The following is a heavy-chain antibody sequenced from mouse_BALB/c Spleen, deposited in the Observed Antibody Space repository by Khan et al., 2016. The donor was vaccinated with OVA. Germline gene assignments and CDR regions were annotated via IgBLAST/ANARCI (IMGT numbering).Heavy chain of an antibody. CDR2: VSTGGHYT. Sequence: EVQVVESGGDVVKPGGSLKLSCAASGFTFSTYGMSWVRQTPDKRLEWVATVSTGGHYTYYPDTVKGRFTISRDNAKNTLYLQMSSLKSEDTAMFYCERLAYYYDSEGFAYWGQGTLVTVSA. D-gene: IGHD1-1*01. CDR3: ERLAYYYDSEGFAY. V-gene: IGHV5-6*01. CDR1: GFTFSTYG. J-gene: IGHJ3*01.